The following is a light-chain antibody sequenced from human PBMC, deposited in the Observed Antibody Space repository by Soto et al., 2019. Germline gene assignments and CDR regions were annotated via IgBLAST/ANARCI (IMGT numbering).Light chain of an antibody. J-gene: IGKJ1*01. CDR3: QPYNNWPTWT. V-gene: IGKV3-15*01. Sequence: EIVMTQSPATLSVSPGERATLSCRASQSVSSNLAWNQQKPGQAPRLLIYGASTRATGIPARFSGSGSGTEFTLTISSLQSEDFAVYYCQPYNNWPTWTFGQGTKVDIK. CDR1: QSVSSN. CDR2: GAS.